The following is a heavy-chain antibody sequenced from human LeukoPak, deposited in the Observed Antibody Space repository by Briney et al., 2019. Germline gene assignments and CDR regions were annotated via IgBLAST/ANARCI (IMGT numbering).Heavy chain of an antibody. CDR2: INHSGST. CDR3: ARSITIFGVVTSYYFDY. D-gene: IGHD3-3*01. CDR1: GGSFSGYY. J-gene: IGHJ4*02. V-gene: IGHV4-34*01. Sequence: SETLSLTCAVYGGSFSGYYWSWIRQPPGKGLEWIGEINHSGSTNYNPSLKSRVTISVDTSKNQFSLKLSSVTAADTAVYYCARSITIFGVVTSYYFDYWGQGTLVTVSS.